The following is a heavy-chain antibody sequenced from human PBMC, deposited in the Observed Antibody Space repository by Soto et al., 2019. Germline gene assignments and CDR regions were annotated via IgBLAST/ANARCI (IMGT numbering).Heavy chain of an antibody. CDR2: INAGNGNT. D-gene: IGHD3-10*01. J-gene: IGHJ4*02. Sequence: ASVKVSCKASGYTFTSYAMHWVRQAPGQRLEWMGWINAGNGNTKYSQKFQGRVTMTRNTSISTAYMELSSLRSEDTAVYYCARDPAIEPITMVRGVITPLASHLQFDYWGQGTLVTVSS. V-gene: IGHV1-3*01. CDR1: GYTFTSYA. CDR3: ARDPAIEPITMVRGVITPLASHLQFDY.